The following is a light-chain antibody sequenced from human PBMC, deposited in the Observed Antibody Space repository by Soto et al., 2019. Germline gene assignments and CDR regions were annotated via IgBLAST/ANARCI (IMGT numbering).Light chain of an antibody. J-gene: IGLJ1*01. CDR1: SSNTGAGFD. CDR2: GNS. V-gene: IGLV1-40*01. Sequence: QSVLTQPPSVSGAPGQRVTISCTGSSSNTGAGFDVHWYQQLPGTAPKLLIYGNSDRPSGVSDRFSGSKSGTSASLAITGLQAEDEADYYCQSYDSSLRAYVFGTGTKLTVL. CDR3: QSYDSSLRAYV.